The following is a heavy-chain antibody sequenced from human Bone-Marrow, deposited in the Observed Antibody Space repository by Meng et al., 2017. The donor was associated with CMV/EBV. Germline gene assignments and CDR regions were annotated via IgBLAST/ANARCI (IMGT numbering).Heavy chain of an antibody. CDR1: GFTFDDYA. J-gene: IGHJ5*02. V-gene: IGHV3-9*01. Sequence: SLKISCAASGFTFDDYAMHWVRQAPGKGLEWVSGISWNSGSIGYADSVKGRFTISRDNAKNSLYLQMSSLRAEDTALYYCAKDMSPDYEGSNWFEPWGQGTLVTVSS. CDR2: ISWNSGSI. CDR3: AKDMSPDYEGSNWFEP. D-gene: IGHD4-17*01.